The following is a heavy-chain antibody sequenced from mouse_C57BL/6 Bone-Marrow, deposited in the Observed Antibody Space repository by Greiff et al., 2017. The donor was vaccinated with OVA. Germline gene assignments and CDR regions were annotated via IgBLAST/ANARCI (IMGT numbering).Heavy chain of an antibody. CDR2: ISNGGGST. V-gene: IGHV5-12*01. CDR1: GFTFSDYY. Sequence: EVQLVESGGGLVQPGGSLKLSCAASGFTFSDYYMYWVRQTPEKRLEWVAYISNGGGSTYYPDTVKGRFTISRDNAKNTLYLQMSRLKSEDTAMYYCARQYYGSSPWFAYWGQGTLVTVSA. J-gene: IGHJ3*01. CDR3: ARQYYGSSPWFAY. D-gene: IGHD1-1*01.